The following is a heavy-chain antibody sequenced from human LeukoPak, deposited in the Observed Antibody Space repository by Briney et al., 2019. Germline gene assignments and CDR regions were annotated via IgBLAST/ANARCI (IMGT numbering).Heavy chain of an antibody. CDR2: ISWNSGSI. D-gene: IGHD6-13*01. Sequence: GRSLRLSCAASGFTFDDYAMHWVRQAPGKGLEWVSGISWNSGSIGYADSVKGRFTISRDNAKNSLYLQMNSLRAEDMALCYCARSYLAAAGPFDYWGQGTLVTVSS. J-gene: IGHJ4*02. CDR1: GFTFDDYA. V-gene: IGHV3-9*03. CDR3: ARSYLAAAGPFDY.